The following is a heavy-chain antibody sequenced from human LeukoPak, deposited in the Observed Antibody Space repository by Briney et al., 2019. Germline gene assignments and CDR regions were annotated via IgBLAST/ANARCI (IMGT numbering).Heavy chain of an antibody. CDR3: ARNPDVAVGGTLL. CDR1: GGSISSGGYY. J-gene: IGHJ4*02. V-gene: IGHV4-61*02. Sequence: SETLSLTCTVSGGSISSGGYYWRWIRQPAGKGLEWIGRISTSGNTNYNPSLNSRVTISVDTSKNQFSLKLSSVTAADTAVYYCARNPDVAVGGTLLWGQGTLVTVSS. CDR2: ISTSGNT. D-gene: IGHD6-19*01.